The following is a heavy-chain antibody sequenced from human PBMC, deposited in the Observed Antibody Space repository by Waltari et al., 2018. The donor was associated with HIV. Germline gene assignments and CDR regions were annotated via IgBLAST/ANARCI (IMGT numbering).Heavy chain of an antibody. Sequence: QVQLQESGPGLVKPSETLSLTCAVSDYSISSGYYWGWIRQPPGKGLEWIGSIYHSGRTYYNPSLKSRVTRSGDTSKNQFSLKLSSVTAADTAVYYCARERGGYDILTGYWEVDVWGQGTTVTVSS. J-gene: IGHJ6*02. CDR3: ARERGGYDILTGYWEVDV. V-gene: IGHV4-38-2*02. CDR1: DYSISSGYY. D-gene: IGHD3-9*01. CDR2: IYHSGRT.